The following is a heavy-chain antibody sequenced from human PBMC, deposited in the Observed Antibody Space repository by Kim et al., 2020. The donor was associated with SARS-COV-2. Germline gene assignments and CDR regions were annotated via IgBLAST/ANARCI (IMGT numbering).Heavy chain of an antibody. CDR2: ISDDGRNY. D-gene: IGHD1-26*01. CDR3: AKDRLGAVGGRFTHSGFDS. V-gene: IGHV3-30*18. Sequence: GGSLRLSCAASGFSFSRYGIHWVRRAPGKGLEWVAVISDDGRNYYYADSVKGRFTISRDNSKNTVSLQMNSLSADDTALYYCAKDRLGAVGGRFTHSGFDSWGQGTLVTVSS. J-gene: IGHJ5*01. CDR1: GFSFSRYG.